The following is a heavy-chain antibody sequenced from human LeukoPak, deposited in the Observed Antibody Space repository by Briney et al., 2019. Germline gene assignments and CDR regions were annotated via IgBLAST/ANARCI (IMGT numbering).Heavy chain of an antibody. CDR3: ARPSLSYSVWSAPAPKPRYNYCYMDV. V-gene: IGHV3-23*01. CDR2: ISGTGGT. J-gene: IGHJ6*03. D-gene: IGHD3-3*01. Sequence: GGSLRLSCAASGFTFSDHAMTWVRQTPGKGLEWVASISGTGGTYYADSVKGRFTVSRDNYKKTLYLQMNSLTAEDTATYYCARPSLSYSVWSAPAPKPRYNYCYMDVWGEGTTVTVSS. CDR1: GFTFSDHA.